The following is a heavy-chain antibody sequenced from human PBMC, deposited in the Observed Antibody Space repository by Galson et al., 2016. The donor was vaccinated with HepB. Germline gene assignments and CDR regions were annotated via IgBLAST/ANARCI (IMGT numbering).Heavy chain of an antibody. V-gene: IGHV4-59*01. D-gene: IGHD5-24*01. CDR2: VHYRGNT. J-gene: IGHJ4*02. Sequence: SETLSLTCTVSGGSISGYYWSWLRQSPGKGLEWIGYVHYRGNTNSNPSLQSRANIFLHTSNNQFSLELTSVTAADTAVYYCARCRDGYNYDFDSWGQGTLVTVSS. CDR3: ARCRDGYNYDFDS. CDR1: GGSISGYY.